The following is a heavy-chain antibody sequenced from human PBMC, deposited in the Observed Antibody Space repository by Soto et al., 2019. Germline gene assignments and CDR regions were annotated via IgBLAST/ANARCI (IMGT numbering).Heavy chain of an antibody. CDR1: GYTFTSYG. V-gene: IGHV1-18*01. D-gene: IGHD3-10*01. CDR2: ISAYNGNT. J-gene: IGHJ4*02. CDR3: ARDDYYGSGSYFSVPWAFIIRN. Sequence: GASVKVSCKASGYTFTSYGISWVRQAPGQGLEWMGWISAYNGNTNYAQKLQGRVTMTTDTSTSTAYMELRSLRSDDTAVYYCARDDYYGSGSYFSVPWAFIIRNWGQGTLVTVSS.